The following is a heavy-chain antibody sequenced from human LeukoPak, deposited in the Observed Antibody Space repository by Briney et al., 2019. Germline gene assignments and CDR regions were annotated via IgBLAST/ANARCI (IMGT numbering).Heavy chain of an antibody. CDR3: ARDRGDNDYYYYGMDV. CDR2: IYYSGGT. Sequence: PETLSLTCTVSGGSISSYYWSWIRQPPGKGLEWIGYIYYSGGTNYNPSLKSRVTISVDTSKNQFSLKLSSVTAADTAVYYCARDRGDNDYYYYGMDVWGQGATVTVSS. J-gene: IGHJ6*02. D-gene: IGHD4-17*01. CDR1: GGSISSYY. V-gene: IGHV4-59*01.